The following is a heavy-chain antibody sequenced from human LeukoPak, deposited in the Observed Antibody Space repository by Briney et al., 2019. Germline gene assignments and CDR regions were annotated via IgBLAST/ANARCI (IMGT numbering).Heavy chain of an antibody. D-gene: IGHD5-18*01. Sequence: ASVKVSCKASGYTFTHYGVSWVRQAPGQGLEWMGWISGYNGDTGYAQKFQGRVTMTTDTSTNTAYMELRSLRSDDTAVYYCARPKSGYGSFGYWGQGTLVTVSS. J-gene: IGHJ4*02. CDR2: ISGYNGDT. V-gene: IGHV1-18*01. CDR3: ARPKSGYGSFGY. CDR1: GYTFTHYG.